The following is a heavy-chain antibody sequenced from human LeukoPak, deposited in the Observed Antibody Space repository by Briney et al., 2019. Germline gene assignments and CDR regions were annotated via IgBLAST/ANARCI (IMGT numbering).Heavy chain of an antibody. CDR1: GGPISSSSYY. Sequence: KPSETLSLTCTVSGGPISSSSYYWGWIRQPPGKGLEWIGSIYYSGSTYYNPSLKSRVTISVDTSKNQFSLKLSSVTAADTAVYYCARQDSSGMNWFDPWGQGTLVTVSS. D-gene: IGHD6-19*01. V-gene: IGHV4-39*01. CDR2: IYYSGST. CDR3: ARQDSSGMNWFDP. J-gene: IGHJ5*02.